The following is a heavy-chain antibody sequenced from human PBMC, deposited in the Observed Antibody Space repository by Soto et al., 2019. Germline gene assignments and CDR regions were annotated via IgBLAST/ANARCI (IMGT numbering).Heavy chain of an antibody. CDR3: ASKTIDDFDC. J-gene: IGHJ4*02. CDR1: GFTFSSYD. V-gene: IGHV3-33*01. CDR2: IRNDGTVR. D-gene: IGHD3-3*01. Sequence: GGSLRLSCAASGFTFSSYDMHWVRQAPGKGLEWVAAIRNDGTVRNYADPVKGRFTISRDNSKNKLYLEMNSLRAEDTALYYCASKTIDDFDCWGQGTLVTVSS.